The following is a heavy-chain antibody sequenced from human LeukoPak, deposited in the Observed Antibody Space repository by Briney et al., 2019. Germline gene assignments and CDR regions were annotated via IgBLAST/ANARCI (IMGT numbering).Heavy chain of an antibody. CDR2: ISSSNSTI. D-gene: IGHD1-1*01. CDR3: ARDLGTTGTTDY. J-gene: IGHJ4*02. V-gene: IGHV3-48*04. Sequence: GGSLRLSCAASGFTFSSYSMTWVRQAPGKGLEWVSYISSSNSTIYYADSVKGRFTISRDNAKNSLYLQMSSLRAGDTAVYYCARDLGTTGTTDYWGLGTLVTVSS. CDR1: GFTFSSYS.